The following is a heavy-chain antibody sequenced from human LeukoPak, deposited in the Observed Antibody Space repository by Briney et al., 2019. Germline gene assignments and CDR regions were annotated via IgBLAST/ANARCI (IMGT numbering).Heavy chain of an antibody. D-gene: IGHD3-3*01. CDR1: GFTFSSYA. CDR2: ISYDGSNK. Sequence: GGSLRLSCAASGFTFSSYAMHWVRQAPGKGLEWVAVISYDGSNKYYADSVKGRFTISRDNSKNTLYLQMNSLRAEDTAVYYSARGLFWGGYKFAHKLDYWGQGTLVTVSS. J-gene: IGHJ4*02. CDR3: ARGLFWGGYKFAHKLDY. V-gene: IGHV3-30-3*01.